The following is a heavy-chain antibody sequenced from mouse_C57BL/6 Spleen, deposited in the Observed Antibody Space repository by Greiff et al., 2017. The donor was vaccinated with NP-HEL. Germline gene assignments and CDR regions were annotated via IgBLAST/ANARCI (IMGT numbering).Heavy chain of an antibody. D-gene: IGHD1-1*01. Sequence: EVQLQQSGPELVKPGASVKISCKASGYTFTDYYMNWVKQSHGKSLEWIGDINPNNGGTSYNQKFKGKATLTVDKSSSTAYLELRSLTSEDSAVYYCARMEGMVDYYGSSYGGYAMDYWGQGTSVTVSS. V-gene: IGHV1-26*01. J-gene: IGHJ4*01. CDR3: ARMEGMVDYYGSSYGGYAMDY. CDR2: INPNNGGT. CDR1: GYTFTDYY.